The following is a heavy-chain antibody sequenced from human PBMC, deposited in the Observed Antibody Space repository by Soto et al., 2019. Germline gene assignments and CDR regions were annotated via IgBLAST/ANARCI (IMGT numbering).Heavy chain of an antibody. V-gene: IGHV4-38-2*02. D-gene: IGHD2-2*01. CDR3: ARVHVMVDAGSTFDD. J-gene: IGHJ4*01. CDR2: IYHGGTT. CDR1: GYSFRSASY. Sequence: XEILSFTFTVSGYSFRSASYCAWIRQPPGKGPEWIASIYHGGTTFYNPSLKSRITISVDTSNNPCSLKLTSVTAADTAVYYCARVHVMVDAGSTFDDWGHGTLVTVSS.